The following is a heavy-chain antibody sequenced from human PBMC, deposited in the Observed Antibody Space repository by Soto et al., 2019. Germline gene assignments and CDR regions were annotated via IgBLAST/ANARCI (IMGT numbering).Heavy chain of an antibody. J-gene: IGHJ6*02. CDR2: ISANNGNT. CDR1: GYTFTNYD. D-gene: IGHD3-3*01. CDR3: ATSWFLEWLTNPNYYSCYGMDV. Sequence: QVQLVQSGAEVKKPGASVKVSCKASGYTFTNYDISWMRQAPGQGLEWMGWISANNGNTNYAQRLQGRLTMTTDTSTSTAYMELMRLRSDDTAVYSCATSWFLEWLTNPNYYSCYGMDVWGQGTTVTVSS. V-gene: IGHV1-18*01.